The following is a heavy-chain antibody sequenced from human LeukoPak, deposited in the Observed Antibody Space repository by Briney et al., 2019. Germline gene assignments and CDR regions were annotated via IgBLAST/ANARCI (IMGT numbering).Heavy chain of an antibody. D-gene: IGHD5-12*01. CDR1: GFTFSSYG. CDR3: ARGPSGYHNT. J-gene: IGHJ4*02. CDR2: ISGSGGST. Sequence: GGSLRLSCAASGFTFSSYGMSWVRQAPGKGLEWVSAISGSGGSTYYADSVKARFTISRDNSKNTLYLQMNSLRAEDTAVYYCARGPSGYHNTGGQGTLVTVSS. V-gene: IGHV3-23*01.